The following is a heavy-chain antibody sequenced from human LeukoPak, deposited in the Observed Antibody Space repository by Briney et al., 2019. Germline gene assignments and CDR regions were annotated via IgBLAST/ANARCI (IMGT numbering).Heavy chain of an antibody. CDR3: ARVFIEPISTYYYDSSGYDPGFDP. J-gene: IGHJ5*02. CDR2: INAGNGNT. D-gene: IGHD3-22*01. Sequence: ASVKVSCKASGYTFTSYAMHWVRQAPGQRLEWMGWINAGNGNTKYSQKFQGRVTITRDTSASTAYMELSSLRSEDTAVYYCARVFIEPISTYYYDSSGYDPGFDPWGQGNLVTVPS. CDR1: GYTFTSYA. V-gene: IGHV1-3*01.